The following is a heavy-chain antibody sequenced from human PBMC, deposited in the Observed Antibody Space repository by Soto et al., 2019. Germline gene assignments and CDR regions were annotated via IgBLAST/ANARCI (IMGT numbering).Heavy chain of an antibody. CDR3: IIAVAGLFDY. Sequence: EVQLLESGGGLVQPGGSLRLSCAASGFTFSSYAVSWVRQAPGKGLEWVSAISGSGGSTYYADSVKGRFTISRDNSKNTLYLQMNSLRAEDTAVYYCIIAVAGLFDYWGQGTLVTVSS. D-gene: IGHD6-19*01. J-gene: IGHJ4*02. CDR2: ISGSGGST. CDR1: GFTFSSYA. V-gene: IGHV3-23*01.